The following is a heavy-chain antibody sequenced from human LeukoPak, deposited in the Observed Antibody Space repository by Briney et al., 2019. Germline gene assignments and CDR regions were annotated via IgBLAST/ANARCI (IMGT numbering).Heavy chain of an antibody. Sequence: GGSLRLSCAASGFTFSSYGMSWVRQAPGKGLEWVSSISSSSSYIYYADSVKGRFTISRDNAKNSLYLQMNSLRAEDTAVYYCARDLGSGWYYFDYWGQGTLVTVSS. V-gene: IGHV3-21*01. D-gene: IGHD6-19*01. CDR3: ARDLGSGWYYFDY. CDR2: ISSSSSYI. CDR1: GFTFSSYG. J-gene: IGHJ4*02.